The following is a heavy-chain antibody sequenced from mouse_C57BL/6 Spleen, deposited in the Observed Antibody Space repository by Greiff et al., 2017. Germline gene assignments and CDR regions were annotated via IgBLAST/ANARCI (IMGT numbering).Heavy chain of an antibody. CDR2: IDPSDSET. Sequence: QVQLQQPGAELVRPGSSVKLSCKASGYTFTSYWMHWVKQRPIQGLEWIGNIDPSDSETPYNQKFKDKATLTVDKSSSTAYMQLSSLTSEDSAVSYCARGAQALRDYWGQGTSVTVSS. D-gene: IGHD3-2*02. V-gene: IGHV1-52*01. CDR3: ARGAQALRDY. CDR1: GYTFTSYW. J-gene: IGHJ4*01.